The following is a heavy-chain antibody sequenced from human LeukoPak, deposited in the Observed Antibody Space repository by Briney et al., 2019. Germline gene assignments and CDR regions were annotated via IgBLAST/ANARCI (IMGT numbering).Heavy chain of an antibody. V-gene: IGHV3-30*04. CDR2: ISNDGSHK. D-gene: IGHD4-23*01. Sequence: GGSLRLSCAASGFPFSSYSMHWVRQAPGNWLEWVAVISNDGSHKYYADSVKGRFIISRDNSKNTLSLQMNTLRPDATAVFYCARDPNRLADYGGDYFDHWGQGTLVTVSS. J-gene: IGHJ4*02. CDR1: GFPFSSYS. CDR3: ARDPNRLADYGGDYFDH.